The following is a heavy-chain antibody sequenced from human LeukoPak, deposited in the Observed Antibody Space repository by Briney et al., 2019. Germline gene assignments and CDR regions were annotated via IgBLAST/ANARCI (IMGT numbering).Heavy chain of an antibody. CDR3: AKDRFRVTSFDY. V-gene: IGHV3-23*01. Sequence: GGSLRLSCAASGFTFSSYAMSWVRQAPGKGLEWVSAISGSGGSTYYADSVKGRFTISRDNSKNTLYLQMNSLRAEGTAVYYCAKDRFRVTSFDYWGQGTLVTVSS. CDR1: GFTFSSYA. J-gene: IGHJ4*02. D-gene: IGHD2-21*02. CDR2: ISGSGGST.